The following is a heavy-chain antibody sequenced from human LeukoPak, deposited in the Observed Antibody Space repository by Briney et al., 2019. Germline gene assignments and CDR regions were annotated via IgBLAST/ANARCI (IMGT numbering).Heavy chain of an antibody. J-gene: IGHJ4*02. CDR3: ARGLTIAAAEVFDY. D-gene: IGHD6-13*01. V-gene: IGHV3-33*01. CDR2: IWYDGSNK. Sequence: PGGSLRLSCAASGFTFSNYGMHWVRQAPGKGLEWVAVIWYDGSNKYYADSVKGRFTISRDNSKNTLYLQMNSLRAEDTAVYYCARGLTIAAAEVFDYWGQGTLVTVSS. CDR1: GFTFSNYG.